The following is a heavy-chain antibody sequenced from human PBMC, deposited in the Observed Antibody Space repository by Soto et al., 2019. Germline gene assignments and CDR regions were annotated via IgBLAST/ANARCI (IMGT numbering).Heavy chain of an antibody. CDR2: IWYDGSNK. CDR3: ARDQQPRLGGYYYGMDV. D-gene: IGHD2-15*01. CDR1: GFTFSSYG. V-gene: IGHV3-33*01. Sequence: QVQLVESGGGVVQPGRSLRLSCAASGFTFSSYGTHWVRQAPGKGLEWVAVIWYDGSNKYYADSVKGRFTISRDNSKNTLYLQMNSLRAEDTAVYYCARDQQPRLGGYYYGMDVWGQGTTVTVSS. J-gene: IGHJ6*02.